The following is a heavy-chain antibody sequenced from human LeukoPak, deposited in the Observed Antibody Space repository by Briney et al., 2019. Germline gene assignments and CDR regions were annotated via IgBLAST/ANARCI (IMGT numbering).Heavy chain of an antibody. CDR3: ATDPTGPNYNMDV. CDR2: ISYDGTNK. Sequence: GRSLRLSCAASGFTFSSYTMHWVRQAPGKGLEWVAVISYDGTNKNFADSVKGRLTISRDNSKNTMYLQRNSLRAEDTAVYYCATDPTGPNYNMDVWGKGTTVTVSS. CDR1: GFTFSSYT. J-gene: IGHJ6*03. D-gene: IGHD1-7*01. V-gene: IGHV3-30*01.